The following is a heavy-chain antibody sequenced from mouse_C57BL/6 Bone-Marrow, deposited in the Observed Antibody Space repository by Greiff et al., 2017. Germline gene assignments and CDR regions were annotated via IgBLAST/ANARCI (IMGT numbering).Heavy chain of an antibody. CDR3: ARESMDY. V-gene: IGHV5-6*01. CDR2: ISSGGSYT. J-gene: IGHJ4*01. Sequence: EVKLMESGGDLVKPGGSLKLSCAASGFTFSSYGMSWVRPTPDQRLAWVATISSGGSYTYYPDSVKGRFTISRDNAKNTLYLQMSRLKSEDTAMYYCARESMDYWGQGTSVTVSS. CDR1: GFTFSSYG.